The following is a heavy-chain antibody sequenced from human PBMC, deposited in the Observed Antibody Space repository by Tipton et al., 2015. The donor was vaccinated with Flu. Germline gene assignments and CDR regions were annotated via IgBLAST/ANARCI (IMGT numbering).Heavy chain of an antibody. Sequence: TLSLTCTVSGGSISSSSHYWGWIRQAPGRGLEWVGSIYYTGYPYYNSSLKSRLAMSIDMSKKQFSLRLSSVTAADTAGSYCAKVLFGWVESWAQGTLVTVSS. CDR1: GGSISSSSHY. V-gene: IGHV4-39*07. D-gene: IGHD3-16*01. CDR3: AKVLFGWVES. J-gene: IGHJ5*01. CDR2: IYYTGYP.